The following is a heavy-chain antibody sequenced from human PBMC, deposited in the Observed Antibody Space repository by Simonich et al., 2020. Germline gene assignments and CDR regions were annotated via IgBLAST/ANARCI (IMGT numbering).Heavy chain of an antibody. V-gene: IGHV3-7*01. CDR2: IKQEGREK. D-gene: IGHD7-27*01. CDR1: GFTFSSYW. Sequence: EVQLVESGGGLVQPGGSLGLSCAASGFTFSSYWMSWVRQGPGKGLEWVGNIKQEGREKYYVDSVKGRFTSSRNNAKNSLYRQMNSLRAEDTAVYYCARDGLGTAYYYYMDVWGKGTTVTVSS. J-gene: IGHJ6*03. CDR3: ARDGLGTAYYYYMDV.